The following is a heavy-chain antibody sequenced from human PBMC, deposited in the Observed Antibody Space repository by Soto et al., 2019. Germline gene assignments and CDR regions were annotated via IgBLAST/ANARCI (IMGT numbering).Heavy chain of an antibody. J-gene: IGHJ5*02. D-gene: IGHD4-4*01. CDR2: IYPGDSDT. V-gene: IGHV5-51*01. CDR3: ARLMSTGTLVGDWLDP. CDR1: GYTFTNYW. Sequence: PGESLKISCQGSGYTFTNYWIGWVRQMPGKGLEWMGIIYPGDSDTIYSPSFQGLVTISADKSINTVYLQWSSLKASDTDIYYCARLMSTGTLVGDWLDPWGQGTLVTVSS.